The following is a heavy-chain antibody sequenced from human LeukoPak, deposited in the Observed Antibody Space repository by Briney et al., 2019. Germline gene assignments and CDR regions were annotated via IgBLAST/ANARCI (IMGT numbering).Heavy chain of an antibody. Sequence: ASVKVSCKASGYTFTGYYMHWVRQAPGQGLEWMGWINPNSGGTNYAQKFQDRVTMTRHTSISTAYMELSRLRSDDTAVYYCARGYCSGGSCYSVENWFDPWGQGTLVTVSS. CDR3: ARGYCSGGSCYSVENWFDP. CDR1: GYTFTGYY. V-gene: IGHV1-2*02. J-gene: IGHJ5*02. CDR2: INPNSGGT. D-gene: IGHD2-15*01.